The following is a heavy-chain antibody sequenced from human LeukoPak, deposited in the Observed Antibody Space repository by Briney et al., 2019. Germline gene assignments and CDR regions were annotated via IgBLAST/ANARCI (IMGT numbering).Heavy chain of an antibody. D-gene: IGHD5-18*01. CDR2: ISAYNGNT. CDR1: GYTFTSYA. V-gene: IGHV1-18*01. Sequence: ASVKVSCKASGYTFTSYAMNWVRQAPGQGLEWMGWISAYNGNTNYAQKLQGRVTMTTDTSTSTAYMELRSLRSDDTAVYYCARGDGLYGYYWFDPWGQGTLVTVSS. J-gene: IGHJ5*02. CDR3: ARGDGLYGYYWFDP.